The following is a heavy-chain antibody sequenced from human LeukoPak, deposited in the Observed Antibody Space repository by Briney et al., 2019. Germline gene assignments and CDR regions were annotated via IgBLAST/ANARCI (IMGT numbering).Heavy chain of an antibody. CDR3: AKDLVSVEMATIDY. V-gene: IGHV3-23*01. D-gene: IGHD5-24*01. J-gene: IGHJ4*02. Sequence: GGSLRLSCAASGFTFSSYAMSWVRQAPGEGLEWVSGISGSDESTFYADSVRGRFTISRDNSKNTLYLQMNSLRAEDTAVYYCAKDLVSVEMATIDYWGKGTLVTVSS. CDR2: ISGSDEST. CDR1: GFTFSSYA.